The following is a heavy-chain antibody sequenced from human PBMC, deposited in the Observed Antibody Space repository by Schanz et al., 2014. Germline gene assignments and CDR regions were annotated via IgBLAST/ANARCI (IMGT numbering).Heavy chain of an antibody. CDR2: ISDNGIST. CDR1: GFTFRSYS. V-gene: IGHV3-23*04. CDR3: TSEAHNHDGLRSYSNV. J-gene: IGHJ4*02. Sequence: EVQLVESGGSLVQPGGSLRLSCAASGFTFRSYSMNWVRQAPGKGLEWVSGISDNGISTYYADSVKGRFSISRENSKSILYLQMNSLRAEDTAVYFCTSEAHNHDGLRSYSNVWGQGTLVTVTS. D-gene: IGHD3-10*01.